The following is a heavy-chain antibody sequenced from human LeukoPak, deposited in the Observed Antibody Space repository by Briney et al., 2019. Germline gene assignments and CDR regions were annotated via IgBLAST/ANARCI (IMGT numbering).Heavy chain of an antibody. CDR2: IFYSGST. D-gene: IGHD6-19*01. CDR3: ASDGSYSSGWHTFDY. Sequence: SETLSLTCTVSGGSISSGDYYWSWIRQPPGKGLEWIGYIFYSGSTYYNPSLKSRVTISVDTSKNQFSLKLSSVTAADTAVYYCASDGSYSSGWHTFDYWGQGTLVTVSS. J-gene: IGHJ4*02. V-gene: IGHV4-30-4*02. CDR1: GGSISSGDYY.